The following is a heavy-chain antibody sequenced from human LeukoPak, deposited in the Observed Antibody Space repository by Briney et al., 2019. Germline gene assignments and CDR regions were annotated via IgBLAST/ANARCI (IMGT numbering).Heavy chain of an antibody. CDR1: GFTFSSYG. J-gene: IGHJ3*02. D-gene: IGHD2-21*02. V-gene: IGHV3-33*01. Sequence: PGGSLRLSCAASGFTFSSYGMHWVRQAPGKGLEWVAVIWYDGSNKYYADSVKGRFTISRDNSKNTLYLQMNSLRAEDTAVYYCARGKYCGGDCYSDDAFDIWGQGTMVTVSS. CDR3: ARGKYCGGDCYSDDAFDI. CDR2: IWYDGSNK.